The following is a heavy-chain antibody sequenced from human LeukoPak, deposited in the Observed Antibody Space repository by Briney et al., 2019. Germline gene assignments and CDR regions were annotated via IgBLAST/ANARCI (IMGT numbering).Heavy chain of an antibody. CDR2: IIPIFGTA. V-gene: IGHV1-69*05. CDR1: GGTFSSYA. D-gene: IGHD3-3*01. CDR3: ARGSFWSGYYRYYYYMDV. J-gene: IGHJ6*03. Sequence: ASVKVSCKASGGTFSSYAISWVRQAPGQGHEWMGGIIPIFGTANYAQKFQGRVTITTDESTSTAYMELSSLRSEDTAVYYCARGSFWSGYYRYYYYMDVWGKGTTVTVSS.